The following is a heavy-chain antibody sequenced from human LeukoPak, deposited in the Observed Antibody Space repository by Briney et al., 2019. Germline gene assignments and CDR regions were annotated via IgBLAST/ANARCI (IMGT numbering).Heavy chain of an antibody. CDR1: GFTFSSYG. CDR2: IRSDGSNK. CDR3: ARDPRDIVVVVAATRDDAFDI. Sequence: GGSLRLSCAASGFTFSSYGMHWVRQAPGKGLEWVAFIRSDGSNKYYADSAKGRFTISRDNSKNTLYLQMNSLRAEDTAVYYCARDPRDIVVVVAATRDDAFDIWGQGTMVTVSS. J-gene: IGHJ3*02. V-gene: IGHV3-30*02. D-gene: IGHD2-15*01.